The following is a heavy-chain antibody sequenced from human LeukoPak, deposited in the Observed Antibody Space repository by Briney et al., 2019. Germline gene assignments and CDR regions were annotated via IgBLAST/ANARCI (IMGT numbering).Heavy chain of an antibody. J-gene: IGHJ4*02. CDR1: GFTFSSYW. Sequence: GGSLRLSCAASGFTFSSYWMHWVRQAPGKGLVWVSRINTDGGSTTYADSVKGRFTISRDNAKNTLYLEMNSLRADDTAVYYCAKGNTAARPYYFDYWGQGTVVTVSS. D-gene: IGHD6-6*01. CDR3: AKGNTAARPYYFDY. V-gene: IGHV3-74*03. CDR2: INTDGGST.